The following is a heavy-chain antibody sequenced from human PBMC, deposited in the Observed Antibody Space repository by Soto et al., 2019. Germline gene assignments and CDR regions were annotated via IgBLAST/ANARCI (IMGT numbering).Heavy chain of an antibody. CDR1: GFTFSSYG. CDR2: ISYDGSNK. Sequence: QVQLVESGGGVVQPGRSLRLSCAASGFTFSSYGMHWVRQAPGKGLEWVAVISYDGSNKYYADSVKGRFTISRDNSKNTLYLQMNRLIAEDTAVYYCAKERGGGEAGTFFVVVSYFDYWGQGTLVTVSS. CDR3: AKERGGGEAGTFFVVVSYFDY. V-gene: IGHV3-30*18. D-gene: IGHD2-21*01. J-gene: IGHJ4*02.